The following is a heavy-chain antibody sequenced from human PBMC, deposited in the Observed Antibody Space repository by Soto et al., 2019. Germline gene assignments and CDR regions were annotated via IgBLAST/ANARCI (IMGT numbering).Heavy chain of an antibody. V-gene: IGHV1-69*13. J-gene: IGHJ5*02. CDR2: IIPIFGTA. CDR1: GGTFSSYA. CDR3: VYGGSGRYYSVPNWLDP. Sequence: SVKVSCKASGGTFSSYAIRWVRQAPGQGLEWMGGIIPIFGTAKYAQKFQGRVTITADDAASTAYMELSSLRSEDTAVYYCVYGGSGRYYSVPNWLDPWGQGTLVTVSS. D-gene: IGHD3-10*01.